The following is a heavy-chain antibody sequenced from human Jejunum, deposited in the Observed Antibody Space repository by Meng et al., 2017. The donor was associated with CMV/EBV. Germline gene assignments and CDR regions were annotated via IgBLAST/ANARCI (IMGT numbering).Heavy chain of an antibody. CDR1: VASISSDTYS. J-gene: IGHJ3*02. Sequence: VASISSDTYSWSWIRQPPGKGLEWIGYIHFSGSTSYNPSLKSRVTISVDTSKKQFSLKLSSVTAADTAVYYCARDGGSTYGYAFDIWSQGTMVTVSS. CDR2: IHFSGST. CDR3: ARDGGSTYGYAFDI. V-gene: IGHV4-61*01. D-gene: IGHD5-18*01.